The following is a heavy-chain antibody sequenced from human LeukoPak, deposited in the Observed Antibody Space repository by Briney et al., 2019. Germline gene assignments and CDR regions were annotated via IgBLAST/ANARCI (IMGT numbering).Heavy chain of an antibody. CDR2: ISDDSNYI. Sequence: PGGSLRLSCAASGFTFSTYSGNWIRQARGKGLVGVSSISDDSNYIFYANSVKGRFTISRDNAKNSLYLQMNSLTAEDSAAYYCASRRGSNRPFDYWGQGTLVTVSS. CDR3: ASRRGSNRPFDY. D-gene: IGHD1-26*01. J-gene: IGHJ4*02. V-gene: IGHV3-21*01. CDR1: GFTFSTYS.